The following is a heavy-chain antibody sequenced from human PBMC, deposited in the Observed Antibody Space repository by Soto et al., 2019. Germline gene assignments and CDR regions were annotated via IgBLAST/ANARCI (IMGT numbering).Heavy chain of an antibody. D-gene: IGHD1-26*01. CDR3: VRDGAKTLRDWFDP. J-gene: IGHJ5*02. V-gene: IGHV4-4*07. Sequence: LSLTCTGSGASISGFYWSWIRKSAGKGLEWIGRIYATGTTDYNPSLKSRVMMSVDTSKKQFSLKLRSVTAADTAVYYCVRDGAKTLRDWFDPWGQGISVTVSS. CDR1: GASISGFY. CDR2: IYATGTT.